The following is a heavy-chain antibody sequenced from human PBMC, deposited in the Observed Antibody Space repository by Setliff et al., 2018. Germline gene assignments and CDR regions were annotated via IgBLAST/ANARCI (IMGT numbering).Heavy chain of an antibody. CDR2: IYHSGST. Sequence: ASETLSLTCTVSGGSISSHYWSWIRQPAGKGLEWIGSIYHSGSTYYNPSLKSRVTISVDTSKNQFSLKLSSVTAADTAVYYCARQAISGSDAFDIWGQGTLVTVSS. CDR1: GGSISSHY. V-gene: IGHV4-4*07. D-gene: IGHD3-3*01. CDR3: ARQAISGSDAFDI. J-gene: IGHJ3*02.